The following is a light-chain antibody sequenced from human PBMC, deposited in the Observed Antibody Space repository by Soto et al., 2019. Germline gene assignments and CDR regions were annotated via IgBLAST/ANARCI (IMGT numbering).Light chain of an antibody. V-gene: IGLV2-8*01. CDR3: SSFAKSNNFV. J-gene: IGLJ1*01. CDR2: EVT. Sequence: QSVLTQPASVSGSPGESITISCTGTSSDVGAYDFVSWYQQHPGEAPKLMIYEVTKRPSGVPDRFSGSKSGNTASLTVSGLQTEDEADYYCSSFAKSNNFVFGTGTKVTVL. CDR1: SSDVGAYDF.